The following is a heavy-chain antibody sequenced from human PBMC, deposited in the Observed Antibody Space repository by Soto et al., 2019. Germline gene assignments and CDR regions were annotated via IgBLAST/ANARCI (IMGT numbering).Heavy chain of an antibody. V-gene: IGHV5-51*01. CDR2: IYPGDSDT. D-gene: IGHD6-19*01. CDR3: ARQGQHSSGWIPIDY. Sequence: GESLKISCKGSGYSFTSYWIGWVRQMPGKGLEWMGIIYPGDSDTRYSPSFQGQVTISADKSISTAYLQWSSLKASDTAMYYCARQGQHSSGWIPIDYWGQGTLVTVS. CDR1: GYSFTSYW. J-gene: IGHJ4*02.